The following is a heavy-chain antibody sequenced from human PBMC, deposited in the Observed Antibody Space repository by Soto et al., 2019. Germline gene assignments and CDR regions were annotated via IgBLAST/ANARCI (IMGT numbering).Heavy chain of an antibody. D-gene: IGHD2-2*01. CDR2: IYYSGTS. Sequence: PSETLSLTCTVSGGSLSDDTYYWGWIRQPQGKGLEWIGSIYYSGTSSYNPSLESRVTMSVDTSKKQLSLRLRSVTATVTAVYYSACLHCTSPGCSAKHFNCWG. J-gene: IGHJ4*01. V-gene: IGHV4-39*01. CDR3: ACLHCTSPGCSAKHFNC. CDR1: GGSLSDDTYY.